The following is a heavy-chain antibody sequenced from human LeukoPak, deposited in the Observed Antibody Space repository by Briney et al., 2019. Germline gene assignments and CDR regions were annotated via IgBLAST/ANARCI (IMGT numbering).Heavy chain of an antibody. Sequence: GSSVKVSCKASGGTFSSYAISWVRQAPGQGLEWMGGIIPIFGTANYAQKFQGRVTITTDESTSTAYMELSSLRSEDTAVYYCARGGKLLYQLLYEGGFDYWGQGTLVTVSS. CDR2: IIPIFGTA. V-gene: IGHV1-69*05. CDR1: GGTFSSYA. CDR3: ARGGKLLYQLLYEGGFDY. D-gene: IGHD2-2*02. J-gene: IGHJ4*02.